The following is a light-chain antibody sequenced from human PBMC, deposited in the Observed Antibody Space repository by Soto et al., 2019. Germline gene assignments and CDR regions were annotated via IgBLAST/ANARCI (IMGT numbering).Light chain of an antibody. CDR1: QTINNW. CDR3: QHYNSYPWT. CDR2: HAS. V-gene: IGKV1-5*01. J-gene: IGKJ1*01. Sequence: DIQMTQSPSTLSASRGDRVTITCRASQTINNWLDWYQQKPGKAPNLLVYHASNLETGVPSRFSGSAFGTEFTLTISSLQPDDFATYYCQHYNSYPWTFGQGTKVDIK.